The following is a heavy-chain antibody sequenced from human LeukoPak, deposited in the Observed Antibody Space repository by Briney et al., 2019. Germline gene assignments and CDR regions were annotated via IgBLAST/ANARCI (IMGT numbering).Heavy chain of an antibody. V-gene: IGHV4-59*08. CDR1: GGSISSYY. J-gene: IGHJ4*02. Sequence: AETLSLTCTVSGGSISSYYWSWVRQPPGKGLEWVGYIYYSGSTNYNPYLKSRVTISVDTSKNQFSLKLSSVTAADTAVYFCARLRGYSYDSYYFDYWGQGTLVTVSS. CDR3: ARLRGYSYDSYYFDY. D-gene: IGHD5-18*01. CDR2: IYYSGST.